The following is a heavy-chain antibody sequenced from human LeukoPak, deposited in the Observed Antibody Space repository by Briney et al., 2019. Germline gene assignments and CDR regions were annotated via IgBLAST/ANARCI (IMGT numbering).Heavy chain of an antibody. V-gene: IGHV4-31*03. CDR2: IYYSGST. Sequence: SQTLSLTCTVSGGSISSGGYYWSWIRQHPGKGLEWIGYIYYSGSTYYNPSLKSRVTISVDTSKNQFSLKLSSVTAADTAVYYCARHRIAVAGHFDYWGQGTLVTVSS. CDR1: GGSISSGGYY. J-gene: IGHJ4*02. CDR3: ARHRIAVAGHFDY. D-gene: IGHD6-19*01.